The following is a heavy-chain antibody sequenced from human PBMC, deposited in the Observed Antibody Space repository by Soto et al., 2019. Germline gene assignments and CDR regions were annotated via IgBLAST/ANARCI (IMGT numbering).Heavy chain of an antibody. CDR2: ISPMFGAA. J-gene: IGHJ4*02. Sequence: QVQLVQSGAEMKKPGSSVKVSCQSSGGTFNTYAMNWVRQAPVQGPEWMGDISPMFGAANYAPKFQGRVTITADESTGTSYMQWSSLTSEYTALYFCAREVQVHTPAFVYWGQGTLVTVSS. V-gene: IGHV1-69*19. CDR3: AREVQVHTPAFVY. CDR1: GGTFNTYA. D-gene: IGHD3-10*01.